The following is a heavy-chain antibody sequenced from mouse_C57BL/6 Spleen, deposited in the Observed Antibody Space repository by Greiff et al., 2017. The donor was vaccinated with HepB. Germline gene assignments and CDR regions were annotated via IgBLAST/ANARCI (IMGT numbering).Heavy chain of an antibody. Sequence: QVQLQQPGAELVKPGASVKMSCKASGYTFTSYWITWVKQRPGQGLEWIGDIYPGSGSTNYNEKFKSKATLTVDTSSSTAYMQLSSLTSEDSAVYYCARAGDYYGSSYVAWYFDVWGTGTTVPVSS. CDR3: ARAGDYYGSSYVAWYFDV. J-gene: IGHJ1*03. V-gene: IGHV1-55*01. CDR1: GYTFTSYW. D-gene: IGHD1-1*01. CDR2: IYPGSGST.